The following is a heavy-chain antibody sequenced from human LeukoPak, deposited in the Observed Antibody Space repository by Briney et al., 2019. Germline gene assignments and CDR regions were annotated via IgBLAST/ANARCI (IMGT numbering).Heavy chain of an antibody. D-gene: IGHD3-16*01. CDR3: SLGQAHGMDV. CDR2: IYSGGST. CDR1: GFTVSSNY. J-gene: IGHJ6*02. V-gene: IGHV3-53*01. Sequence: RAGGSLRLSCAASGFTVSSNYMSWVRQAPGKGLEWVSVIYSGGSTYYADSVKGRFTISRDNAKNTLYLQMNSLRAEDTAVYYCSLGQAHGMDVWGQGTTVTVSS.